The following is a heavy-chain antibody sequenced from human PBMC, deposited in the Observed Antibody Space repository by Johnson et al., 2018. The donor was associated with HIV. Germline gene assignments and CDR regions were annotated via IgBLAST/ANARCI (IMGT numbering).Heavy chain of an antibody. CDR2: IYSGGST. CDR3: ARGRGTDTSWDEDAFDV. Sequence: EVQLVESGGGLVKPGGSLRLSCAASGFTFSNAWMSWVRQAPGKGLEWVSVIYSGGSTYYADSVKGLFTISRDNSKNTLYLQMNSLRVEDTAVYYCARGRGTDTSWDEDAFDVWGQVTMVTVSS. CDR1: GFTFSNAW. V-gene: IGHV3-66*02. J-gene: IGHJ3*01. D-gene: IGHD1-26*01.